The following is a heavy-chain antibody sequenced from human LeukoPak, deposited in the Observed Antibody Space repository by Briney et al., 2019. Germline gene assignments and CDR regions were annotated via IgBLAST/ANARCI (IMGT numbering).Heavy chain of an antibody. CDR1: GFTFSSYS. CDR3: ARVDVVVVPAAIGAYYYYYMDV. V-gene: IGHV3-48*01. J-gene: IGHJ6*03. D-gene: IGHD2-2*01. Sequence: GGSLRLSCAASGFTFSSYSMNWVRQAPGKGLEWVSYISSSSSTIYYADSVKGRFTISRDNAKNSLYLQMNSLRAEDTAVYSCARVDVVVVPAAIGAYYYYYMDVWGKGTTVTVSS. CDR2: ISSSSSTI.